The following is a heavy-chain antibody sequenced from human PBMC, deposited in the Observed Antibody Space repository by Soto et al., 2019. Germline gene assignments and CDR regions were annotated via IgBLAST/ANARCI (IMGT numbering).Heavy chain of an antibody. Sequence: ASVTVSCKASVYTFNSYDINWLRPDTGQGLEWMGWMNPNSGNTGYAQKFQGRVTMTRNTSISTAYMELSSLRSEDTAVYYCAREKSGYYDYWGQGTLVTVSS. CDR1: VYTFNSYD. CDR2: MNPNSGNT. CDR3: AREKSGYYDY. D-gene: IGHD3-3*01. J-gene: IGHJ4*02. V-gene: IGHV1-8*01.